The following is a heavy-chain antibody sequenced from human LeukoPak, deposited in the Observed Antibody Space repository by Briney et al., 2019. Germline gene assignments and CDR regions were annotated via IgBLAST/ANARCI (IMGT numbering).Heavy chain of an antibody. V-gene: IGHV1-24*01. J-gene: IGHJ3*02. CDR3: ATYSSSSGDAFDI. D-gene: IGHD6-13*01. CDR2: FDPEDGET. CDR1: VYTLTVLS. Sequence: ASVEVSCKVSVYTLTVLSMHWVRQALGKGPEWMGGFDPEDGETIYAQKFQGRVTMTEDTSTDTAYMELSSLRSEDTAVYYCATYSSSSGDAFDIWGQGTMVTVSS.